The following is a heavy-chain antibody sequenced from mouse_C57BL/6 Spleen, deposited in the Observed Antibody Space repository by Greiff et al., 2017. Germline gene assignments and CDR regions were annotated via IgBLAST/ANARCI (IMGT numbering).Heavy chain of an antibody. Sequence: EVQLVESGEGLVKPGGSLKLSCAASGFTFSSYAMSWVRQTPEKRLEWVAYISSGGDYIYYADTVKGRFTISRDNARNTLYLQMSSLKSEDTAMYYCTRDYYGSSSPWFAYWGQGTLVTVSA. J-gene: IGHJ3*01. CDR3: TRDYYGSSSPWFAY. CDR2: ISSGGDYI. V-gene: IGHV5-9-1*02. CDR1: GFTFSSYA. D-gene: IGHD1-1*01.